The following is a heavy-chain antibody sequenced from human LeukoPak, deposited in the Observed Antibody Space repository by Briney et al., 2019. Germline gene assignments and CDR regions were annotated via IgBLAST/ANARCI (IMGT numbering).Heavy chain of an antibody. CDR3: AKGSWGNYYFDY. J-gene: IGHJ4*02. Sequence: PGGTLRLSCAASGFTFSSYAMNWVRQAPGKGLEWVSAISGSGGSTYYADSVKGRFTISRDNSKNTLYLQMNSLRAEDTAVYYCAKGSWGNYYFDYWGQGTLVTVSS. CDR1: GFTFSSYA. CDR2: ISGSGGST. D-gene: IGHD3-16*01. V-gene: IGHV3-23*01.